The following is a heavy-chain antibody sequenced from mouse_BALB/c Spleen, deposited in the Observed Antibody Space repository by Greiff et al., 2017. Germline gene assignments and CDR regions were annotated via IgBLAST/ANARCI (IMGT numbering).Heavy chain of an antibody. D-gene: IGHD2-4*01. Sequence: VQLKESGPGLVKPSQSLSLTCSVTGYSITSGYYWNWIRQFPGNKLEWMGYISYDGSNNYNPSLKNRISITRDTSKNQFFLKLNSVTTEDTATYYCARGDYDRDFDYWGQGTTLTVSS. CDR2: ISYDGSN. CDR3: ARGDYDRDFDY. CDR1: GYSITSGYY. V-gene: IGHV3-6*02. J-gene: IGHJ2*01.